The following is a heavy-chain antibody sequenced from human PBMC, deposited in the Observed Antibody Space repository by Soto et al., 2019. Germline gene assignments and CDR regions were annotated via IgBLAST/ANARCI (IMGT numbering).Heavy chain of an antibody. D-gene: IGHD2-15*01. CDR1: GYTFTSYG. CDR2: ISAYNGNT. J-gene: IGHJ6*02. V-gene: IGHV1-18*01. Sequence: ASVKVSCKASGYTFTSYGISWVRQAPGQGLEWMGWISAYNGNTNYAQKLQGRVTMTTDTSTSTAYMELRSLRSDDTAVYYCARDNCSGGSCYSNYYYYGMDVWGQGTTVTVSS. CDR3: ARDNCSGGSCYSNYYYYGMDV.